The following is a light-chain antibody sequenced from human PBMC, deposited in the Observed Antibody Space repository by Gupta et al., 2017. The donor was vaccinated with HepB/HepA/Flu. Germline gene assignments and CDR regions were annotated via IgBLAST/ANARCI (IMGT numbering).Light chain of an antibody. Sequence: DIQMTQSPSTLSASVGDRVTIACRASQTISSWLAWYQQKPGEAPSLLIYKASSLKSEVPSRFSGSGSGTEFTLTISSLQPDDFATYYCQQDNSLPYTFGQGTKLEI. CDR2: KAS. CDR3: QQDNSLPYT. CDR1: QTISSW. J-gene: IGKJ2*01. V-gene: IGKV1-5*03.